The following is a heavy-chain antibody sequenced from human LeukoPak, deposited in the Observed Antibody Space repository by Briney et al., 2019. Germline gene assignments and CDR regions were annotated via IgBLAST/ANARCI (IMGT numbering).Heavy chain of an antibody. CDR1: GFTFSNHW. V-gene: IGHV3-74*01. D-gene: IGHD6-19*01. Sequence: GGSLRLSCAASGFTFSNHWMHWVRQAPGKGLVWVSRISGEGSSTSYADSVKGRFTISRDNAKNTLYLQMNSLRAEDTAVYYCARRVRSTGWYIFDFWGQGTLVTVSS. J-gene: IGHJ4*02. CDR3: ARRVRSTGWYIFDF. CDR2: ISGEGSST.